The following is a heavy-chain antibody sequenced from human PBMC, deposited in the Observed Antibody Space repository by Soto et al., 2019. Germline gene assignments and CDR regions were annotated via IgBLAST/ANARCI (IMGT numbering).Heavy chain of an antibody. CDR1: GFTFSSYA. CDR3: ARAAARAKQQPLDY. D-gene: IGHD6-13*01. CDR2: ISYDGSNK. J-gene: IGHJ4*02. V-gene: IGHV3-30-3*01. Sequence: GGSLRLSCAASGFTFSSYAMHWVRQAPGKGLEWVAVISYDGSNKYYADSVKGRFTISRDNSKNTLYLQMNSLRAEDTAVYYCARAAARAKQQPLDYWGQGTLVTVSS.